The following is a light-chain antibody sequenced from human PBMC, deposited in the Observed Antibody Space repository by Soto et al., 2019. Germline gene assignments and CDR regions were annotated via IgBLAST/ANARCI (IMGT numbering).Light chain of an antibody. CDR3: QQYNSWPLT. V-gene: IGKV3-15*01. CDR1: QSISTK. CDR2: GAS. Sequence: IVMTQSPATLSMSPGERATLSFRASQSISTKVAWYQQKPGQAPRLLIYGASTRATGVPARFSGSGSGTEFTLSISSLQSEHFAVYYCQQYNSWPLTFGGGTKVDI. J-gene: IGKJ4*01.